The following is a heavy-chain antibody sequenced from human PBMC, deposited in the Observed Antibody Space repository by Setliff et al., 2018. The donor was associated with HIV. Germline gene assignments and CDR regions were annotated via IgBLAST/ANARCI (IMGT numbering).Heavy chain of an antibody. CDR1: GYIFSTYG. Sequence: GASVKVSCKASGYIFSTYGISWVRQAPGQGLEWMGWISASNGNTHYAQKVQGRLTMTRDTSRSTVYMELSSLRSEDTAVYYCARCYYDSSGPTDAFDIWGQGTVVTVSS. V-gene: IGHV1-18*01. CDR2: ISASNGNT. CDR3: ARCYYDSSGPTDAFDI. J-gene: IGHJ3*02. D-gene: IGHD3-22*01.